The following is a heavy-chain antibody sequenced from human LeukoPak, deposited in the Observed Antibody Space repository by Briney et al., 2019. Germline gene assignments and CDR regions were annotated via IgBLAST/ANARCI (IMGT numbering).Heavy chain of an antibody. CDR3: VRDVGTTGWHTFDY. CDR1: GDSVSSNNGA. V-gene: IGHV6-1*01. D-gene: IGHD3-9*01. CDR2: TYYRSKWYN. J-gene: IGHJ4*02. Sequence: SQTLSLTCAISGDSVSSNNGAWNWITQSPSRGLEWLGRTYYRSKWYNDYAESLISRITISPVTSKNQFSMQLYSVTPEDTAVYYCVRDVGTTGWHTFDYWGQGTLVTVSS.